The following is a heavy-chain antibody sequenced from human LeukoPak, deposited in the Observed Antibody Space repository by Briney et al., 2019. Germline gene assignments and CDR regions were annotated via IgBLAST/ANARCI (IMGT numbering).Heavy chain of an antibody. CDR2: IKQGASEI. V-gene: IGHV3-7*05. J-gene: IGHJ3*02. Sequence: GGSLRLSCAASGFTFRNYWITWVRQAPGKGLEWVANIKQGASEINYLDSVKGRFTISRDDAKNPLSLQMNSPRAEDTAVYYCTRDISLPHYDAFDIWGQGTMVTVSS. CDR3: TRDISLPHYDAFDI. CDR1: GFTFRNYW. D-gene: IGHD3-3*02.